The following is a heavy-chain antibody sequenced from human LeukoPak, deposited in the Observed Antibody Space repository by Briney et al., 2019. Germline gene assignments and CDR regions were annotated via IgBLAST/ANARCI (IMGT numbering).Heavy chain of an antibody. CDR1: GDSISSSNDY. CDR2: IYYGGNT. CDR3: ARQFAYTGSY. V-gene: IGHV4-39*01. D-gene: IGHD1-26*01. J-gene: IGHJ4*02. Sequence: SETLSLTCIVSGDSISSSNDYWGWIRQPPGKGLEWIGSIYYGGNTYYNPSLKSRVAISVDTSKNQFSLKLSSVTAADTAVYYCARQFAYTGSYWGRGTLVTVSS.